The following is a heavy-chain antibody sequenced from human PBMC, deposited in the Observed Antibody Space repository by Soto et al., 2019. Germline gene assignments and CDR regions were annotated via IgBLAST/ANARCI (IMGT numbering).Heavy chain of an antibody. CDR2: IKSKTDGGTT. V-gene: IGHV3-15*01. D-gene: IGHD6-19*01. CDR1: GFTFSNAW. Sequence: EVQLVESGGGLVKPGGSLRLSCAASGFTFSNAWMSWVRQAPGKGLEWVGRIKSKTDGGTTDYAAPVKGRFTISRDYSKNTLELQMNSLKTEDTAVYYCTTDTLSTPVAGRWGQGTLVTVST. CDR3: TTDTLSTPVAGR. J-gene: IGHJ4*02.